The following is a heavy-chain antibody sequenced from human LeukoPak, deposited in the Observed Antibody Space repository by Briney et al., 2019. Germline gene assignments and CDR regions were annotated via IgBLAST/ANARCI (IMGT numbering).Heavy chain of an antibody. V-gene: IGHV4-31*03. D-gene: IGHD6-19*01. J-gene: IGHJ4*02. CDR2: IYYSGST. CDR1: GGSISSGGYY. CDR3: ARGRYRSLGIAVAGTGDYLDY. Sequence: SETLSLTCTVSGGSISSGGYYWSWIRQHPGKGLEWIGYIYYSGSTYYNPSLKSRVTISVDTSKNQFSLKLSSVTAADTAVYYCARGRYRSLGIAVAGTGDYLDYWGQGTLVTVSS.